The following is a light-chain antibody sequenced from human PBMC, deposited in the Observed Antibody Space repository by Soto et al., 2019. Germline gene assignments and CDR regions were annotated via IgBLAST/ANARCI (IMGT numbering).Light chain of an antibody. V-gene: IGLV2-14*01. Sequence: QSVLTQPASVSGSPGQSITISCTGTSSDVGGYNYVSWYQQHPGKAPKLMIYDVSNRPSGVSNRFSGSKSGNTASLTISGLQAEDEADYYCSSYTSSSTRGLWVFGGGTKLTVL. CDR2: DVS. CDR3: SSYTSSSTRGLWV. J-gene: IGLJ3*02. CDR1: SSDVGGYNY.